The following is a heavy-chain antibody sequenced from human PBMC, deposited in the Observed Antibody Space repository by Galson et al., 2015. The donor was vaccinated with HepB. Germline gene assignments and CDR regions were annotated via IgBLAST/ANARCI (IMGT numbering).Heavy chain of an antibody. CDR2: ISDSGAKT. D-gene: IGHD1-14*01. Sequence: SLRLSCAASGFSLGSYDMNWVRQTPGKGLEWVSRISDSGAKTYYADSVKGRFTISRDNSKNTLYVQINSLRVDDTASYYCTRRGNNNYDDYRGQRTLVTVSS. CDR1: GFSLGSYD. J-gene: IGHJ4*02. CDR3: TRRGNNNYDDY. V-gene: IGHV3-23*01.